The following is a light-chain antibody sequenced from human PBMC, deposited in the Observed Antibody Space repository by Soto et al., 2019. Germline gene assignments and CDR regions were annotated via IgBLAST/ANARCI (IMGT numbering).Light chain of an antibody. V-gene: IGKV1-5*03. J-gene: IGKJ1*01. Sequence: DIQMTQSPSTLSVSVVGRFAITFLASQTISSCLAWYQQKPGKAPKLLIYKASTLKSGVPSRFSGSGSGTEFTLTISSLQPDDFATYYCQHYNSYSEAFGQGTKVDIK. CDR3: QHYNSYSEA. CDR2: KAS. CDR1: QTISSC.